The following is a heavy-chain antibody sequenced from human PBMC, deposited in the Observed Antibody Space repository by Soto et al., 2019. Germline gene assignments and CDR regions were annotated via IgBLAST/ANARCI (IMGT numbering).Heavy chain of an antibody. CDR2: ISGSGGST. V-gene: IGHV3-23*01. CDR3: AKDRGRYYYDSSGQDY. Sequence: ETLSLTCAVYGGSFSGYYWSWVRQAPGKGLEWVSAISGSGGSTYYADSVKGRFTISRDNSKNTLYLQMNSLRAEDTAVYYCAKDRGRYYYDSSGQDYWGQGTLVTVSS. CDR1: GGSFSGYY. J-gene: IGHJ4*02. D-gene: IGHD3-22*01.